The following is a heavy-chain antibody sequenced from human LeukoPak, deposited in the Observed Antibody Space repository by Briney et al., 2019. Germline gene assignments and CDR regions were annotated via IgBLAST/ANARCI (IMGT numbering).Heavy chain of an antibody. V-gene: IGHV3-11*04. CDR1: GFTFSDYY. J-gene: IGHJ4*02. CDR2: ISSSGSTI. Sequence: GGSLRLSCAASGFTFSDYYMSWIRQAPGKGLEWVSYISSSGSTIYYADSVKGRFTISRDNAKNSLYLQMNSLRAEDTAAYYCAREFHYDSSGYYGYWGQGTLVTVSS. CDR3: AREFHYDSSGYYGY. D-gene: IGHD3-22*01.